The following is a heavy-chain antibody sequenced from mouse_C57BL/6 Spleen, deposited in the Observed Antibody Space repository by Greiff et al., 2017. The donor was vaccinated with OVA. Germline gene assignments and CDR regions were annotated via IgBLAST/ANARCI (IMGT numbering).Heavy chain of an antibody. CDR1: GYTFTSYW. Sequence: VQLQQPGAELVMPGASVKLSCKASGYTFTSYWMHWVKQRPGQGLEWIGEIDPSDSYTNYNQKFKGKSTLTVDKSSSTAYMQLSCLTSEDSAVYYCARGGTGLDYWGQGTTLTVSS. V-gene: IGHV1-69*01. CDR3: ARGGTGLDY. D-gene: IGHD3-3*01. CDR2: IDPSDSYT. J-gene: IGHJ2*01.